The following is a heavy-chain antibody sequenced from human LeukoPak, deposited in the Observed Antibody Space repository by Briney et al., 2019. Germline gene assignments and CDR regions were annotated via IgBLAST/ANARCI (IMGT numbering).Heavy chain of an antibody. CDR2: IKSKTDGEAT. CDR3: TTERWDGSRHLYYFDY. J-gene: IGHJ4*02. CDR1: GLTFSNAW. V-gene: IGHV3-15*01. D-gene: IGHD6-13*01. Sequence: GGSLRLSCAASGLTFSNAWMSWVRQAPGKGLEWSGRIKSKTDGEATDYAAPVKGRFTISRDDSKNTLYLQMNRLNTEDTAVYYCTTERWDGSRHLYYFDYWGQGTLVTVSS.